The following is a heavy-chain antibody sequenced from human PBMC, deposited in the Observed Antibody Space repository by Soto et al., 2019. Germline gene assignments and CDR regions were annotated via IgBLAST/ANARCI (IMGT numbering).Heavy chain of an antibody. V-gene: IGHV3-49*03. D-gene: IGHD2-2*01. CDR1: GFTFGDYA. J-gene: IGHJ6*03. CDR3: TRERYCSSTSCYFYYYYMDV. Sequence: GGSLRLSCTASGFTFGDYAMSWFRQAPGKGLEWVGFIRSKAYGGTTEYAASVKGRFTISRDDSKSIAYLQMNSLKTEDTAVYYCTRERYCSSTSCYFYYYYMDVWGKGTTVTVSS. CDR2: IRSKAYGGTT.